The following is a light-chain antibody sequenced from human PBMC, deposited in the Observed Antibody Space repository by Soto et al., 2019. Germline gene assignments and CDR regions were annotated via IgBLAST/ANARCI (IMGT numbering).Light chain of an antibody. CDR3: QQYNNWPHT. J-gene: IGKJ2*01. V-gene: IGKV3-15*01. CDR1: QSVSSN. CDR2: GAS. Sequence: EIVMTQSPATLSVSPGERATLSCRASQSVSSNLAWYQQKPGQAPRLLIYGASTRATGIPARFSGSGSGTEFTRTISSLQSEDFAVYYCQQYNNWPHTFGQGTKLEIK.